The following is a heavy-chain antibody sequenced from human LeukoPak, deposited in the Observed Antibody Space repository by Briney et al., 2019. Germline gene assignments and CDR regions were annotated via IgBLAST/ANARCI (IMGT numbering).Heavy chain of an antibody. CDR2: IYPGDSDT. Sequence: GESLKISCKGSGYSFTSYWIGWVRQMPGKGLEWMGIIYPGDSDTRYSPSFQGQVTISADKSISTAYLQWSSLKASDTAMYYCARQGYDRSGYYYDAFDIWGQGTMVTVSS. CDR3: ARQGYDRSGYYYDAFDI. CDR1: GYSFTSYW. J-gene: IGHJ3*02. V-gene: IGHV5-51*01. D-gene: IGHD3-22*01.